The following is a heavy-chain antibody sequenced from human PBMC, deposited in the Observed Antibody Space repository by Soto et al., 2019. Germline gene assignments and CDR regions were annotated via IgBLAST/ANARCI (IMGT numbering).Heavy chain of an antibody. Sequence: TSETLSLTCAVSGDSISSSVWWTWVRQPPGKGLEWIGEVLHTGNTNYNPSLKSRVTMSVDKSTNEFSLKVTSVTAADTAIYYCARKAWVRFDYWGQGALVTVSS. D-gene: IGHD7-27*01. J-gene: IGHJ4*02. CDR3: ARKAWVRFDY. V-gene: IGHV4-4*02. CDR2: VLHTGNT. CDR1: GDSISSSVW.